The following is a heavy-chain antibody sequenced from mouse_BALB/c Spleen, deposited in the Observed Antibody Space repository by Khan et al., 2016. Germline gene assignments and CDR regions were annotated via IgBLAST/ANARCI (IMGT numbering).Heavy chain of an antibody. CDR2: IRSKANNHAT. CDR3: YRNDYDGGAMEY. J-gene: IGHJ4*01. CDR1: GITCSDAW. D-gene: IGHD2-4*01. V-gene: IGHV6-6*01. Sequence: EVKLEESGGGLVQPGGSMKLSCAASGITCSDAWMDWVRQSPEKGLEWVAEIRSKANNHATYYAESVKGRFTISRDDFKSSVLLRMHTLTAQDADIYYCYRNDYDGGAMEYLGQRASVTVSS.